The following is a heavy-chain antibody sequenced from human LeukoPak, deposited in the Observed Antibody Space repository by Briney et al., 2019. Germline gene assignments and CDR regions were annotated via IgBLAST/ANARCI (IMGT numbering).Heavy chain of an antibody. CDR2: ISSSGSAV. V-gene: IGHV3-11*04. D-gene: IGHD5-12*01. J-gene: IGHJ6*03. Sequence: GGSLRLSCAASGFTFSDYFMSWIRQAPGKGLEWISYISSSGSAVFYADSVKGRFSISRDNAKNSVYLQPNSLRAEDTAVYYCAKGGGYEAQYYYYYLDVWGKGTTVTISS. CDR1: GFTFSDYF. CDR3: AKGGGYEAQYYYYYLDV.